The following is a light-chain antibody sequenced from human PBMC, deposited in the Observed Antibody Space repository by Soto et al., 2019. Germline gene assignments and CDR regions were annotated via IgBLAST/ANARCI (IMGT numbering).Light chain of an antibody. CDR1: SSDVGTYDY. Sequence: QSALTQPASVSGSPGQSITISCIGTSSDVGTYDYVSWYQQHPGKAPKLIIYDVTNRPSGVSNRFSGSKSGNTASLTISGLQAEDEADYYCSSYTSSSTLNVFGTGTKLTVL. CDR3: SSYTSSSTLNV. V-gene: IGLV2-14*03. J-gene: IGLJ1*01. CDR2: DVT.